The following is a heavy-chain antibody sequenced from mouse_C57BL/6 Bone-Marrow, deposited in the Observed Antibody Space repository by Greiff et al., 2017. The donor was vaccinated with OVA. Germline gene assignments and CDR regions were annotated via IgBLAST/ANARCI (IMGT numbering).Heavy chain of an antibody. CDR3: ARPPDYYGSYWYFDV. CDR2: ISDGGSYT. CDR1: GFTFSSYA. J-gene: IGHJ1*03. V-gene: IGHV5-4*03. D-gene: IGHD1-1*01. Sequence: EVKLQESGGGLVKPGGSLKLSCAASGFTFSSYAMSWVRQTPEKRLEWVATISDGGSYTYYPDNVKGRFTISRDNAKNNLYLQMSHLKSEDTAMYYCARPPDYYGSYWYFDVWGTGTTVTVSS.